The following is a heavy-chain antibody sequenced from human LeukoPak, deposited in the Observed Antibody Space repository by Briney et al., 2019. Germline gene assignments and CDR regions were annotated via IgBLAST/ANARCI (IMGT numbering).Heavy chain of an antibody. V-gene: IGHV1-18*04. CDR2: ISAYNGNT. Sequence: ASVKVSCKASGYTFTGYYMHWVRQAPGQGLEWMGWISAYNGNTNYAQKLQGRVTMTTDTSTSTAYMELRSLRSDDTAVYYCARDYYYDSSGPNWFDPWGQGTLVTVSS. CDR3: ARDYYYDSSGPNWFDP. J-gene: IGHJ5*02. CDR1: GYTFTGYY. D-gene: IGHD3-22*01.